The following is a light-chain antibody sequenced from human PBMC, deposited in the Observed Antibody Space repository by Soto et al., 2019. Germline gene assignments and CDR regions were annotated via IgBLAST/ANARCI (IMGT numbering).Light chain of an antibody. V-gene: IGKV3-20*01. CDR3: QQYGSSPWT. Sequence: EVALTQSPGTLSLSPGARATLYCRASQNIANDYLTCYQQKPGQAPRVLIYDASTSATGIPDRFSGSGSGTDFTLTISRLEPEDFAMYYWQQYGSSPWTFGQGTKVEI. CDR2: DAS. J-gene: IGKJ1*01. CDR1: QNIANDY.